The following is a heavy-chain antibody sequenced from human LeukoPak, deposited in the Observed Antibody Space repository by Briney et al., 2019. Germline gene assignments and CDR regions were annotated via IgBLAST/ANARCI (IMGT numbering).Heavy chain of an antibody. Sequence: AGGSLRLSCAASGFTFSSYDMHWVRQATGKGLEWVSAIGTAGDTYYPGSVKGRFTISRENAKNSLYLQMNGLRAGDTAVYYCARARAAGGYYYYGMDVWGQGTTVTVSS. J-gene: IGHJ6*02. CDR2: IGTAGDT. CDR1: GFTFSSYD. CDR3: ARARAAGGYYYYGMDV. V-gene: IGHV3-13*04. D-gene: IGHD6-13*01.